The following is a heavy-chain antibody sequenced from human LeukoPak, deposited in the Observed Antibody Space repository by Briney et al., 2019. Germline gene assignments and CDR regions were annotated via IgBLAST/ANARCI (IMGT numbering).Heavy chain of an antibody. CDR2: ISGSGGST. D-gene: IGHD2-2*01. CDR1: GFTFSSYA. CDR3: AKDYGVVPTDRYYYFDY. V-gene: IGHV3-23*01. Sequence: PGGSLRLSCAASGFTFSSYAMSWVRQAPGKGLEWVSAISGSGGSTYYADSVKGRFTISRDNSKNTLYLQMNSLRAEDTAVYYCAKDYGVVPTDRYYYFDYWGRGTLVTVSS. J-gene: IGHJ4*02.